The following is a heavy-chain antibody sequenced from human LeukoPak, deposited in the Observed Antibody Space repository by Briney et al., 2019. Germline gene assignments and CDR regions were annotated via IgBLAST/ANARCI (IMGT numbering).Heavy chain of an antibody. V-gene: IGHV3-15*01. CDR3: TTDHPTYDYVWGSYEL. Sequence: KPGGSLRLSCAASGFTFSNAWMSWVRQAPGKGLVWVGRIRSKTDGGTTDYAAPVKGRFTISRDDSKNTLYLQMNSLKTEDTAVYYCTTDHPTYDYVWGSYELWGQGTLVTVSS. CDR2: IRSKTDGGTT. D-gene: IGHD3-16*01. CDR1: GFTFSNAW. J-gene: IGHJ4*02.